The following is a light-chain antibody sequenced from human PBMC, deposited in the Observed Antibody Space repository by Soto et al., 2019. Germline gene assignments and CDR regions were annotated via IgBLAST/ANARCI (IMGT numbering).Light chain of an antibody. Sequence: EIVLTPSPGTLSLSPGERATLSCRASQSVSRTYLAWYQPKPVQAPRLLIYATSSRATGIPDRFSGSGSGTDFTLTISRLEPEDFAVYYCQQYGRSGTFGQGTKVDIK. CDR1: QSVSRTY. V-gene: IGKV3-20*01. CDR2: ATS. J-gene: IGKJ1*01. CDR3: QQYGRSGT.